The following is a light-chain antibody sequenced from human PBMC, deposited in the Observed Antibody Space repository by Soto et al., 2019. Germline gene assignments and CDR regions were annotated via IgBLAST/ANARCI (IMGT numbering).Light chain of an antibody. CDR3: QQYHKWPPLA. CDR2: GAS. V-gene: IGKV3-15*01. Sequence: EIVMTQSPATLSVSPGERATLSCRASQSVSNDLAWYQQKPGQAPRLLIYGASTRATSVPARFSGSGSGTAFTLTIISLQSDDFAVYYCQQYHKWPPLAFGGGTKVEIK. J-gene: IGKJ4*01. CDR1: QSVSND.